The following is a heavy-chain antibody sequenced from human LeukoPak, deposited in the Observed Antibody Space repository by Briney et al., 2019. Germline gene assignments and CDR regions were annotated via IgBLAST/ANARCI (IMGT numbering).Heavy chain of an antibody. CDR3: AKRRYSSGGTFDY. J-gene: IGHJ4*02. CDR2: ISGSGGST. Sequence: GGSLRLSCAASGFTFSSYAMSWVRQAPGKGLEWVSTISGSGGSTYYADSVKGRFTISRDNSKNTLYLQMNSLRAEDTAVYYCAKRRYSSGGTFDYWGQGTLVTVSS. V-gene: IGHV3-23*01. D-gene: IGHD6-19*01. CDR1: GFTFSSYA.